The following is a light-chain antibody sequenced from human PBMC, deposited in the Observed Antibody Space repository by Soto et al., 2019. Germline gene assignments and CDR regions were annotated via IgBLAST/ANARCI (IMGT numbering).Light chain of an antibody. CDR2: DVS. J-gene: IGLJ1*01. CDR3: YSYAGSYTFYV. CDR1: SSDVGGYYY. Sequence: QSALTQPRSVSGSPGQSVTISCTGTSSDVGGYYYVSWFQQHPGKAPKLLIYDVSKRPSGVPDRFSASKSGTTASLTISGLQVEDEADYYCYSYAGSYTFYVFGTGTKVTV. V-gene: IGLV2-11*01.